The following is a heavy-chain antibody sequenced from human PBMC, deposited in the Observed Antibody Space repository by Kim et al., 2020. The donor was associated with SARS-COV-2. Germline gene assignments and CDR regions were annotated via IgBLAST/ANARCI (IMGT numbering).Heavy chain of an antibody. J-gene: IGHJ4*02. CDR3: ARPFYYGSGSHKNDPFDY. Sequence: GGSLRLSCAASGFTFSSYGMHWVRQAPGKGLEWVAVISYDGSNKYYADSVKGRFTISRDNSKNTLYLQMNSLRAEDTAVYYCARPFYYGSGSHKNDPFDYWGQGALVTVSS. V-gene: IGHV3-33*05. D-gene: IGHD3-10*01. CDR2: ISYDGSNK. CDR1: GFTFSSYG.